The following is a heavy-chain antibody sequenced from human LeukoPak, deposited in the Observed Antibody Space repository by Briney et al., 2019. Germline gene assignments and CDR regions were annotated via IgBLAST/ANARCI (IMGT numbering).Heavy chain of an antibody. J-gene: IGHJ4*02. CDR1: GGSINSYY. CDR3: ARRRVLQRPDLDY. D-gene: IGHD2/OR15-2a*01. CDR2: INHSGST. V-gene: IGHV4-34*01. Sequence: SETLSLTCTVSGGSINSYYWSWIRQPPGKGLEWIGEINHSGSTNYNPSLKSRVTISVDTSKNQFSLKLSPVTAADTAVYYCARRRVLQRPDLDYWGQGTLVTVSS.